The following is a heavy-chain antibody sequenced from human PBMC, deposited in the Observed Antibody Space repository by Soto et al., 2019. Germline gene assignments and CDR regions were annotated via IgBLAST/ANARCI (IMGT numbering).Heavy chain of an antibody. CDR3: AREGYSSGCPADRCDAFDI. J-gene: IGHJ3*02. CDR2: IYYSGST. CDR1: GGSISSYY. D-gene: IGHD6-19*01. V-gene: IGHV4-59*01. Sequence: QVQLQESVPGLVKPSETLSLTCTVSGGSISSYYWSWIRQPPGKGLEWIGYIYYSGSTNYNPSLMSRVTISVDTSKNQFSLKLSYVTAADTAVYYCAREGYSSGCPADRCDAFDIRGQGTMVTVSS.